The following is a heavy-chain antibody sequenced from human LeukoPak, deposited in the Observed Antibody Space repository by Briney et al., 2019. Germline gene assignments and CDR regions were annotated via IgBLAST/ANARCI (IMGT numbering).Heavy chain of an antibody. J-gene: IGHJ3*02. Sequence: PGGSLRLSCAASEFTFSSYEMNWVRQAPGKGLEWVSYISSSGSTIYYADSVKGRFTISTDNANNSLYLQMNSLRAEDTAVYYCARGILGGYNLIDAFDIWGQGTMVTVSS. CDR1: EFTFSSYE. V-gene: IGHV3-48*03. CDR3: ARGILGGYNLIDAFDI. CDR2: ISSSGSTI. D-gene: IGHD5-24*01.